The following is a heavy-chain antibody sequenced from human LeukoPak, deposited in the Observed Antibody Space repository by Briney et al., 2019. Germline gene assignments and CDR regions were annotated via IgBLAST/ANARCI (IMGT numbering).Heavy chain of an antibody. V-gene: IGHV6-1*01. CDR1: GDSVSNNIIV. CDR2: TYYRSKWYN. CDR3: ARDPYNSNWNDAFDI. Sequence: SQNLSLTCVISGDSVSNNIIVWSWIRQSPSRGLEWLGRTYYRSKWYNDYAVSVKSRISITADTSKNQFSLELKSVTPEDTAVYYCARDPYNSNWNDAFDIWGQGTMVTVSS. D-gene: IGHD2/OR15-2a*01. J-gene: IGHJ3*02.